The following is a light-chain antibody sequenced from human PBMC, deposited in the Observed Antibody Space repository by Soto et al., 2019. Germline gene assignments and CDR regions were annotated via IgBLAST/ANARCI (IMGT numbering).Light chain of an antibody. CDR2: EVT. V-gene: IGLV2-8*01. CDR1: SSDVGGYKF. CDR3: SSYAGNNVGMI. Sequence: QSALTQPPSASGSPGQSVTISCTGTSSDVGGYKFVSWYQQHPGKAPKLVIFEVTRRPLGVPHRFSGSKSGNTASLTVSGLQPEDEADYYCSSYAGNNVGMIFGGGTELTVL. J-gene: IGLJ2*01.